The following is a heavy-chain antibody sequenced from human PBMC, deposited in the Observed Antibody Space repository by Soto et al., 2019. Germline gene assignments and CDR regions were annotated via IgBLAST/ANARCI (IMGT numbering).Heavy chain of an antibody. D-gene: IGHD3-16*01. CDR1: GGSISNNY. CDR2: IYYSGAT. J-gene: IGHJ4*02. V-gene: IGHV4-59*01. Sequence: QVQLQESGPGLVKPSETLSLTCIVSGGSISNNYWGWIRQPPGKGLEYIGYIYYSGATNYNPSLKSRXXIXVXKSKNQFSLKLNSVTAADTAVYYCARVLGGRNLFDYWGQGTLVTVSS. CDR3: ARVLGGRNLFDY.